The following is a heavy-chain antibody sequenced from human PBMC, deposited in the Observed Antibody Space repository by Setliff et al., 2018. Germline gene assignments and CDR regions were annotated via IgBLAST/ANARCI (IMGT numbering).Heavy chain of an antibody. J-gene: IGHJ4*02. D-gene: IGHD3-22*01. CDR3: AREQGRSYYDSSGFDS. CDR2: IYTTWST. Sequence: SETLSLTCTVSGGSVGNSYYYWNWIRQPAGKGLEWIGRIYTTWSTNFSPSLKSRVTISLDMSKNQFSLELSSVTAADTAVYYCAREQGRSYYDSSGFDSWGQGTLVTVSS. V-gene: IGHV4-61*10. CDR1: GGSVGNSYYY.